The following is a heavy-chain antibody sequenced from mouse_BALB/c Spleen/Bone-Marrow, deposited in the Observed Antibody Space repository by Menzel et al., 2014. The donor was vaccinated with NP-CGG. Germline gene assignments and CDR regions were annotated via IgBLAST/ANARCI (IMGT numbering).Heavy chain of an antibody. Sequence: EVMLVESGGGLVQPGGSPRLSCATSGFTFSDFYMEWVRQPPGKRLEWIAASRNKANDYTTEYSASVRGRFIVSRDTSQSILYLQMNALRAEDTAIYYCARDARRDAMDYWGQGTSVTVSS. CDR2: SRNKANDYTT. CDR1: GFTFSDFY. CDR3: ARDARRDAMDY. V-gene: IGHV7-1*02. J-gene: IGHJ4*01.